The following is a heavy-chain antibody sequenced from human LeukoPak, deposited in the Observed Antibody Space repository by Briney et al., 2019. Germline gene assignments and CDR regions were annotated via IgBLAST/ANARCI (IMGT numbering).Heavy chain of an antibody. CDR3: ARVPKVIEAAVMDY. Sequence: RVASVKVSCKASGGTFSSYAISWVRQAPGQGLEWMGGIIPIFGTANYAQKFQGRVTITTDESTSTAYMELSSLRSDDTAVYYCARVPKVIEAAVMDYWGQGTLVTVSS. CDR1: GGTFSSYA. J-gene: IGHJ4*02. D-gene: IGHD6-13*01. V-gene: IGHV1-69*05. CDR2: IIPIFGTA.